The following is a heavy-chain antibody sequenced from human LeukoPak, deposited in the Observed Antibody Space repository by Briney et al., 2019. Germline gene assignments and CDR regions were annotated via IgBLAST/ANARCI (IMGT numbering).Heavy chain of an antibody. J-gene: IGHJ4*02. Sequence: GGSLRLSCVASGYTFTSYSMNWVRQAPGKGLEWVSSISSSSSYIYYADSVKGRFTISRDNAKNSLYLQMNSLRAEDTDVYYCARDPWAVAGTMSYWGQGTLVTVSS. CDR2: ISSSSSYI. CDR3: ARDPWAVAGTMSY. CDR1: GYTFTSYS. V-gene: IGHV3-21*01. D-gene: IGHD6-19*01.